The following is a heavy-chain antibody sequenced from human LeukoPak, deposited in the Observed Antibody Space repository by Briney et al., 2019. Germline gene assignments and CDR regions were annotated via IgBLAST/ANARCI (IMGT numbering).Heavy chain of an antibody. CDR1: GDSISSSRFY. D-gene: IGHD1-26*01. J-gene: IGHJ4*02. CDR2: ILYTGRT. V-gene: IGHV4-39*01. CDR3: ARRDVGATIDY. Sequence: SETLSLTCTVSGDSISSSRFYWAWIRQPPGKGLEWIGSILYTGRTFYTPSLKSRVTISVDTSKNQFSLRLGSVTASDTAVYYCARRDVGATIDYWGQGTLVTVSS.